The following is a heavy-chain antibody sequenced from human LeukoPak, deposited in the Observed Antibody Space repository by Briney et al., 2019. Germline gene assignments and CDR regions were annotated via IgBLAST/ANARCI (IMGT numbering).Heavy chain of an antibody. CDR2: TYYRSKWYN. CDR3: ARTIRFLEWLSYVGWFDP. J-gene: IGHJ5*02. Sequence: SQTLSLTCAISGDSVSSNSAAWNWIRQSPSRGLEWLGRTYYRSKWYNDYAVSVKSRITINPDTSKNQFSLQLNSVTPEDTAVYYCARTIRFLEWLSYVGWFDPWGQGTLVTVSS. V-gene: IGHV6-1*01. D-gene: IGHD3-3*01. CDR1: GDSVSSNSAA.